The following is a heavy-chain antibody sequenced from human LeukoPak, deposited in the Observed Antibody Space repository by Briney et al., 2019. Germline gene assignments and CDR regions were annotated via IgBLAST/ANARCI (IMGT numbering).Heavy chain of an antibody. CDR1: GFTFTSYA. V-gene: IGHV3-23*01. J-gene: IGHJ4*02. CDR3: AKDNYYDSSGYPASFDY. CDR2: LSGSGGST. Sequence: GGSLRLSCAASGFTFTSYAINWVRPAPGKGLEWVSALSGSGGSTYYADSVKGRFTISRDNSKNTLYLQMNSLRAEDTAVYYCAKDNYYDSSGYPASFDYWGQGTLVTVSS. D-gene: IGHD3-22*01.